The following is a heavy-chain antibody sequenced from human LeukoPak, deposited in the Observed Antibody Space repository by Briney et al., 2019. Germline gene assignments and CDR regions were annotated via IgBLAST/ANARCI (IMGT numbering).Heavy chain of an antibody. CDR1: GYSFTSYW. CDR2: IYPGDSDT. J-gene: IGHJ6*03. D-gene: IGHD2-15*01. Sequence: GESLKISCKGSGYSFTSYWIAWVRQMPGKGLEWMGIIYPGDSDTRYSPSFQGQVTISADRSISTAYLQWSSLKASDTAMYYCARVNQVVVVATSNYYYYYYMDVWGKGTTVTVSS. CDR3: ARVNQVVVVATSNYYYYYYMDV. V-gene: IGHV5-51*01.